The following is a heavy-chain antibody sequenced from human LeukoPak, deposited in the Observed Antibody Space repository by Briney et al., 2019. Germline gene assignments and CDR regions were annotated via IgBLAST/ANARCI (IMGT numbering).Heavy chain of an antibody. CDR2: ISSSSSYI. V-gene: IGHV3-21*01. Sequence: GGSLRLSCAASGFTFSSYSMNWVRQAPGKGLEWVSSISSSSSYIYYADSVKGRFTNSRDNAKNSLYLQMNSLRAEDTAVYYCAKRGPGSPESGKYYFDYWGQGTLVTVSS. D-gene: IGHD3-10*01. CDR3: AKRGPGSPESGKYYFDY. J-gene: IGHJ4*02. CDR1: GFTFSSYS.